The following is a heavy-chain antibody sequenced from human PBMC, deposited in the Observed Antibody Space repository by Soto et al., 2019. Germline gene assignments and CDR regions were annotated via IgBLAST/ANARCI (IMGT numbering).Heavy chain of an antibody. D-gene: IGHD3-3*01. CDR1: GGSFSGYF. Sequence: SETLSLTCAVYGGSFSGYFWTWILQAPGKWLEWIGKINHSGGTNYNSSLKSRVTISVDTSKKQFSLILSPVTAADTAVYYCARDRQYYNFWSGYQNEGPYGMDVWGQGTTVTVSS. J-gene: IGHJ6*02. V-gene: IGHV4-34*01. CDR2: INHSGGT. CDR3: ARDRQYYNFWSGYQNEGPYGMDV.